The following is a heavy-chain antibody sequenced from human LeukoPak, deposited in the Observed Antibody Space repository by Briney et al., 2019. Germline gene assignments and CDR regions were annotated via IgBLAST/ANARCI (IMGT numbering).Heavy chain of an antibody. CDR3: ARRGRDFWSGYGNNWFDP. CDR1: GGSISNYY. Sequence: NPSESLSLTCTVSGGSISNYYWSWIRQPPGKGLEWVGYIYYSGSTNYKPSLKSRDTISVDTSKNQFSLKLTSVTAADTAVYYCARRGRDFWSGYGNNWFDPWGQGTLVTVSS. V-gene: IGHV4-59*01. CDR2: IYYSGST. J-gene: IGHJ5*02. D-gene: IGHD3-3*01.